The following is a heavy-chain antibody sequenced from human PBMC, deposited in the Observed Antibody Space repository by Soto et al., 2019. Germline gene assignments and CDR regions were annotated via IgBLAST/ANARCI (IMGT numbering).Heavy chain of an antibody. J-gene: IGHJ4*02. D-gene: IGHD2-8*01. CDR1: GFTFTTSA. CDR3: ARRMTAYFDF. V-gene: IGHV3-23*01. Sequence: EVQLLESGGALVQPGGSLRLSCAASGFTFTTSAMSWVRQAPGKGLAWVSTLTGDGAYISYADSVKGRFTISRDNSQNTLYLQMNSLIADDTAIYYCARRMTAYFDFLCQGTLVTVSS. CDR2: LTGDGAYI.